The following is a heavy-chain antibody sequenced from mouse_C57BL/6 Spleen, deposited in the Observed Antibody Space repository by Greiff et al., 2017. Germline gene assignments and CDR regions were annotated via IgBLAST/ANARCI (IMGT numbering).Heavy chain of an antibody. CDR1: GYTFTSYW. CDR3: ANSGYDYDEYFDV. D-gene: IGHD2-4*01. J-gene: IGHJ1*03. V-gene: IGHV1-59*01. CDR2: IDPSDSYT. Sequence: VKLQQPGAELVRPGTSVKLSCKASGYTFTSYWMHWVKQRPGQGLEWIGVIDPSDSYTNYNQKFKGKATLTVDTSSSTAYMQLSSLTSEDSAVYYCANSGYDYDEYFDVWGTGTTVTVSS.